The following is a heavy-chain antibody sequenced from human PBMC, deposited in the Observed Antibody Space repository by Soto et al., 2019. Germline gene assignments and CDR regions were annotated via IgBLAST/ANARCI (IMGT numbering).Heavy chain of an antibody. CDR2: ISGSGGST. V-gene: IGHV3-23*01. Sequence: GGSLRLSCAASGFTFSSYAMSWVRQAPGKGLEWVSAISGSGGSTYYADSVKGRVTNSRDNSKNKLYLQMNSLISDYTAVYYCAKAPCSSSSASFWFDPWGQGTLVTVSS. CDR1: GFTFSSYA. CDR3: AKAPCSSSSASFWFDP. J-gene: IGHJ5*02. D-gene: IGHD2-2*01.